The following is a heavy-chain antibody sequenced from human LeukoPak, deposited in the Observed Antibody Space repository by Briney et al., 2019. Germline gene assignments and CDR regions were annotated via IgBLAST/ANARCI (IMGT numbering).Heavy chain of an antibody. CDR1: GFTFSSYG. J-gene: IGHJ4*02. CDR3: ARPYSSGWYLDY. CDR2: IWYDGSKK. Sequence: HPGGSLRLSCAASGFTFSSYGMHWVRQAPGKGLEWVAVIWYDGSKKYYADSVEGRFTISRDNSKNTLYLQMNSLRAEDTAVYYCARPYSSGWYLDYWGQGTLVTVSS. V-gene: IGHV3-33*01. D-gene: IGHD6-19*01.